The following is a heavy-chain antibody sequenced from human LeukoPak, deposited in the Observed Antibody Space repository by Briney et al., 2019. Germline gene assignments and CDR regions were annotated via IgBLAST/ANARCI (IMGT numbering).Heavy chain of an antibody. CDR3: ARDYRRITIFGVAKSGAFDI. J-gene: IGHJ3*02. CDR1: GFTFSNYW. Sequence: GGSLRLSCAASGFTFSNYWMNWVRQAPGKGLEWVAKINQDGSEKYFVDSVKGRFSISRDNSKNSLYLQMNSLRAEDTAVYYCARDYRRITIFGVAKSGAFDIWGQGTMVTVSS. V-gene: IGHV3-7*01. D-gene: IGHD3-3*01. CDR2: INQDGSEK.